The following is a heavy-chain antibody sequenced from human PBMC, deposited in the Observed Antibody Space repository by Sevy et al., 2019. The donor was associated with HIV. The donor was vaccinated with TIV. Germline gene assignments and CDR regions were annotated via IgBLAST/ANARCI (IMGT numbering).Heavy chain of an antibody. J-gene: IGHJ2*01. D-gene: IGHD3-16*02. Sequence: GGSLRLSCTASGFTFSSYWISWVRQAPGKGLEWVANINQGGSEKYYVDSVKGRFTISRDNAKNSLYLQMNSLRAEDTAVYYCAREYIWWTYRYWYFYLCGRGTLVTVSS. V-gene: IGHV3-7*03. CDR3: AREYIWWTYRYWYFYL. CDR1: GFTFSSYW. CDR2: INQGGSEK.